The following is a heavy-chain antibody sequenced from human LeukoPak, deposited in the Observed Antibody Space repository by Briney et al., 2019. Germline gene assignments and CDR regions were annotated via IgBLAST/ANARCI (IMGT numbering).Heavy chain of an antibody. J-gene: IGHJ6*03. CDR2: IKSKTDEGTT. Sequence: GGSLRLSCAASGFTFSHAWMTWVRQAPGKGLEWVGRIKSKTDEGTTKYAAPVNGRFTISRDDSKNTLYLQMNSLKTEDTAVYYCTTLHYDFWSGYYSGEGPYYMDVWGKGTTVTVSS. D-gene: IGHD3-3*01. CDR3: TTLHYDFWSGYYSGEGPYYMDV. V-gene: IGHV3-15*01. CDR1: GFTFSHAW.